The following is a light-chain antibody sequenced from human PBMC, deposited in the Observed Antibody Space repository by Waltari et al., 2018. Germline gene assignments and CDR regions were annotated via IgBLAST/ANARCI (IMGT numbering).Light chain of an antibody. CDR2: AVS. CDR3: TSYTSKNTFI. V-gene: IGLV2-14*03. J-gene: IGLJ2*01. Sequence: QSALTPPASAFGSLGQSVTISCTGTATDIGGYDYVSWYQQHSGKAPKPLIFAVSNRPSEISARFSASKSGNTASLSISGLQNEDEADYHCTSYTSKNTFIFGGGTRLTVL. CDR1: ATDIGGYDY.